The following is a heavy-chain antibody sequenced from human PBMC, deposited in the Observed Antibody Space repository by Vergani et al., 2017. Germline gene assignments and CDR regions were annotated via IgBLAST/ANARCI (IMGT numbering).Heavy chain of an antibody. Sequence: EVELVQSGPEMRKPGESLKISCKGSEYSFGNYWIGWLRQMPGKVLEWMGIIYPADSATRYSPSFQGQVTISADKSISPALLQWDSLKASDTALYYCARHTTYTDSWGQGTLFTVSS. J-gene: IGHJ4*02. CDR1: EYSFGNYW. V-gene: IGHV5-51*01. CDR3: ARHTTYTDS. D-gene: IGHD1-1*01. CDR2: IYPADSAT.